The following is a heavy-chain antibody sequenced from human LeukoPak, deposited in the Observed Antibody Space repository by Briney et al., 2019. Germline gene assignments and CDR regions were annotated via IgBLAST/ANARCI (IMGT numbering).Heavy chain of an antibody. J-gene: IGHJ4*02. Sequence: PSETLSLTCAVYGGSFSGYYWSWIRQPPGKGLEWIGEINHSGSTNYNPSLKSRVTISVDTSKNQFSLKLSSVTAADTAVYYCARGRSSSLFGGYYFDYWGQGTLVTVSS. V-gene: IGHV4-34*01. CDR2: INHSGST. CDR1: GGSFSGYY. D-gene: IGHD6-13*01. CDR3: ARGRSSSLFGGYYFDY.